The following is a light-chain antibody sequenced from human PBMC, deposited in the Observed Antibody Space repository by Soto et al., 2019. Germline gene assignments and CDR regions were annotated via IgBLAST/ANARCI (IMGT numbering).Light chain of an antibody. J-gene: IGKJ1*01. CDR3: QQYNKWPRT. V-gene: IGKV3-15*01. CDR2: GAS. CDR1: QSVSSN. Sequence: EIVMTQSPATLSVSPGERATLSCRASQSVSSNLAWYQQKPGQAPRLLSYGASTRATGIPSRFNGSGSGTELTLTISSLQSEDFAVYYCQQYNKWPRTFDQGNKVEIK.